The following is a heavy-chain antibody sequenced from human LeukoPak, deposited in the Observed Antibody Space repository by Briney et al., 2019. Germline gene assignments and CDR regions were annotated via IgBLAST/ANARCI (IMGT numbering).Heavy chain of an antibody. D-gene: IGHD2-2*01. CDR3: ARSPIIIIPAAILGSWFDP. J-gene: IGHJ5*02. Sequence: PSETLSLTCTVSGGSISNYYWSWIRQPPGKGLEWIGYIYYSGSTNYNPSLKSRATISVDTSKNQFSLKLSSVTAADTAVYYCARSPIIIIPAAILGSWFDPWGQGTLVTVSS. CDR2: IYYSGST. CDR1: GGSISNYY. V-gene: IGHV4-59*01.